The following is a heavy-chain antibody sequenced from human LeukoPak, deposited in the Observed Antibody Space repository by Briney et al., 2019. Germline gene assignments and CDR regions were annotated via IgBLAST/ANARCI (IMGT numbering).Heavy chain of an antibody. CDR2: ISDSGGST. Sequence: GGSLRLSCAASGFTFSNYAMTWVRQAPGKGLEWVSGISDSGGSTYYAGSVKGRFTISRDNSKNTLYLQMNSLRADDTAVYYCAKSHHVTAIDYWGQGTLVTVSS. CDR1: GFTFSNYA. V-gene: IGHV3-23*01. J-gene: IGHJ4*02. D-gene: IGHD2-21*02. CDR3: AKSHHVTAIDY.